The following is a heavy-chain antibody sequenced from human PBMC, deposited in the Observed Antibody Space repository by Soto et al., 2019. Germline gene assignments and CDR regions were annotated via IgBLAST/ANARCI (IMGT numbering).Heavy chain of an antibody. CDR3: ARAPYYDSSGYYSHAFDI. Sequence: SVKVSCKASGYTFTSYAMHWVRQAPGQRLEWMGWINAGNGDTKYSQKFQGRVTITRDTSASTAYMELSSLRSEDTAVYYCARAPYYDSSGYYSHAFDIWGQGTMVTVSS. V-gene: IGHV1-3*01. J-gene: IGHJ3*02. D-gene: IGHD3-22*01. CDR2: INAGNGDT. CDR1: GYTFTSYA.